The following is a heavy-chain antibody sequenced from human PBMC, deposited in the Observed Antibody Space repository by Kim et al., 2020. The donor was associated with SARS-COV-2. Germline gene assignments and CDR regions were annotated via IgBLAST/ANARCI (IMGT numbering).Heavy chain of an antibody. CDR2: IHIDGTT. D-gene: IGHD7-27*01. Sequence: GGSLRLSCAASGFIVTNHYLTWVCQAPGKGLEWLSMIHIDGTTYYADSVRGRFTISRDTSENTLYLQMNNLRAEDTAIYFCRRGHWGDTPSWGQGTRVTISS. V-gene: IGHV3-53*01. CDR1: GFIVTNHY. J-gene: IGHJ5*02. CDR3: RRGHWGDTPS.